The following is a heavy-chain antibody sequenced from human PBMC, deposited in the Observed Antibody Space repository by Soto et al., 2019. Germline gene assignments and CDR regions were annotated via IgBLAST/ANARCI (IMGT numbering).Heavy chain of an antibody. Sequence: PSETLSLTCAVYGGSFSGYYWSWIRQPPGKGLEWIGEINHSGSTNYNPSLKSRVTISVDTSKNQFSLKLSSVTAADTAVYYCARRLPPSAAGYDYYYGMDVWGQGTTVTVSS. CDR3: ARRLPPSAAGYDYYYGMDV. CDR2: INHSGST. CDR1: GGSFSGYY. V-gene: IGHV4-34*01. D-gene: IGHD6-13*01. J-gene: IGHJ6*02.